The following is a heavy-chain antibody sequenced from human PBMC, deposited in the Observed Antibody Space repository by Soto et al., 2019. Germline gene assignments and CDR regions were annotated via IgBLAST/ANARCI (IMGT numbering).Heavy chain of an antibody. V-gene: IGHV4-30-2*01. J-gene: IGHJ5*02. CDR3: ARAMVRGAEYNWFDP. CDR1: GGSISSGGYS. D-gene: IGHD3-10*01. Sequence: LSLTCAVSGGSISSGGYSWSWIRQPPGKGLEWIGYIYHSGSTYYNPSLKSRVTISVDRSKNQFSLKLSSVTAADTAVYYCARAMVRGAEYNWFDPWGQGTLVTVSS. CDR2: IYHSGST.